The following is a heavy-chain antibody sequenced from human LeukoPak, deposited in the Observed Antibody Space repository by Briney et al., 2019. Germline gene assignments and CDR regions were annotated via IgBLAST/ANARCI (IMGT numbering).Heavy chain of an antibody. D-gene: IGHD6-13*01. CDR2: IYPGDSDT. V-gene: IGHV5-51*01. J-gene: IGHJ4*02. CDR1: GYSFTSYW. Sequence: GESLKIFCKGSGYSFTSYWIGWVRQMPGKGLEWMGIIYPGDSDTRYSPSFQGQVTISADKSISTAYLQWSSLKASDTAMYYCARSQLPGKIAAAGLFDYWGQGTLVTVSS. CDR3: ARSQLPGKIAAAGLFDY.